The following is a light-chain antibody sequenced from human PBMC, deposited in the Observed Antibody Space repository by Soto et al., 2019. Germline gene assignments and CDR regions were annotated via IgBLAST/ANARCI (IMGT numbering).Light chain of an antibody. CDR3: QQYDNGRT. Sequence: EIVMTQSPATLSVSPGERATLSCRASQSISFNLAWYQQRPGQAPRFLIYGASLRATGIPARFSGSGSGTEFTLTISSLQSEDFAVYCCQQYDNGRTFGQGTKVEVK. CDR2: GAS. J-gene: IGKJ1*01. V-gene: IGKV3-15*01. CDR1: QSISFN.